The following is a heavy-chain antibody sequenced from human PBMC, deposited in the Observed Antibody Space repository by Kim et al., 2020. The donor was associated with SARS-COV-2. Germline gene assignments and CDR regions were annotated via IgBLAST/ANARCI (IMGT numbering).Heavy chain of an antibody. D-gene: IGHD3-10*01. J-gene: IGHJ6*02. CDR3: ARDLTRRHGGELLWFGEALGVYYGMDV. CDR2: IKQDGSEK. Sequence: GGSLRLSCAASGFTFSSYWMSWVRQAPGKGLEWVANIKQDGSEKYYVDSVKGRFTISRDNAKNSLYLQMNSLRAEDTAVYYCARDLTRRHGGELLWFGEALGVYYGMDVWGQGTTVTVSS. V-gene: IGHV3-7*01. CDR1: GFTFSSYW.